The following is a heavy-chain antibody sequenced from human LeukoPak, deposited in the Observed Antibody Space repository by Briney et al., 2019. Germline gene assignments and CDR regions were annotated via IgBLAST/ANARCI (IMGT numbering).Heavy chain of an antibody. D-gene: IGHD4-17*01. CDR2: INHSGST. J-gene: IGHJ4*02. CDR1: GGSFSGYY. CDR3: ARGITTVTYSDY. V-gene: IGHV4-34*01. Sequence: SETLSLTCAVYGGSFSGYYWSWIRQPPGKGLEWIGEINHSGSTNYNPSLKSRVTISVDTSKNQFSLKLSSVTAADTAVYYCARGITTVTYSDYWGQGTLVTVSS.